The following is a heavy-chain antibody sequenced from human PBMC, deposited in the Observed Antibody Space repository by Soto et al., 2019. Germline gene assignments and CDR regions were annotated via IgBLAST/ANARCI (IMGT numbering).Heavy chain of an antibody. CDR2: IGGSYLT. D-gene: IGHD2-15*01. CDR3: ARRLDDYRWFSLDC. V-gene: IGHV3-23*01. Sequence: EVQLLESGGGLVQPGGSLRLSCAASGFSFSTYDMIWVRQAPGKGLEWVSVIGGSYLTFYADFVRGRFTISRDNSKNTVYLQMNSLRAEDTAVYYCARRLDDYRWFSLDCWGQGTLVTVSS. J-gene: IGHJ4*02. CDR1: GFSFSTYD.